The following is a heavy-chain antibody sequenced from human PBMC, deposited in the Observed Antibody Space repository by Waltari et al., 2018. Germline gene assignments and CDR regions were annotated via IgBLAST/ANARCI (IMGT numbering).Heavy chain of an antibody. CDR1: GYTFTRYS. CDR2: INPNSGGT. D-gene: IGHD4-17*01. V-gene: IGHV1-2*02. CDR3: ARGLDYGDYEFDY. Sequence: QVQLVQSRAEVKKPGASVKVSCTASGYTFTRYSIPGVRQAPGQGLEWMGWINPNSGGTNYAQKFQGRVTMTRDTSISTAYMELSRLRSDDTAVYYCARGLDYGDYEFDYWGQGTLVTVSS. J-gene: IGHJ4*02.